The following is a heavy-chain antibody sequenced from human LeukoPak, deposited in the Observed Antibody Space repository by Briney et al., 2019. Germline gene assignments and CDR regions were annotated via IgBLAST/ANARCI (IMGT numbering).Heavy chain of an antibody. Sequence: GGSLRLSCAASGFTFSSYGMHWVRQAPGKGLEWVAFIRYDGSNKYYADSVKGRFTISRDNSKNTLYLQMNSLRAEDTAVYYCAKGPSYYYDSSGYYYRSDAFDIWGQGTMVTVSS. V-gene: IGHV3-30*02. CDR2: IRYDGSNK. D-gene: IGHD3-22*01. J-gene: IGHJ3*02. CDR3: AKGPSYYYDSSGYYYRSDAFDI. CDR1: GFTFSSYG.